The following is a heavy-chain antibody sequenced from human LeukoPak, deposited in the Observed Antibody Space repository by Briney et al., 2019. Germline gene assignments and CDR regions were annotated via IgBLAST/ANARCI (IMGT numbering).Heavy chain of an antibody. CDR2: ISAYKGNT. V-gene: IGHV1-18*01. CDR3: ARAYDFWSGYPNFDY. D-gene: IGHD3-3*01. J-gene: IGHJ4*02. CDR1: GYTFVSHG. Sequence: ASVKVSCKAAGYTFVSHGISWVRLAPGQGLEWMGWISAYKGNTNYAQKLQGRVTMTTDTSTSTAYMELRSLRSDDTAVYYCARAYDFWSGYPNFDYWGQGTLVTVSS.